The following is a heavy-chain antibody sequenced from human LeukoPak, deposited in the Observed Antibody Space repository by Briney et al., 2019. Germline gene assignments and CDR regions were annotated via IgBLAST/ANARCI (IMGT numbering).Heavy chain of an antibody. J-gene: IGHJ3*02. CDR3: ARDLVYCGGGCYKDDFDI. CDR1: GYTFSSYG. CDR2: ISAYKGNT. D-gene: IGHD2-21*02. Sequence: ASVKVSCKASGYTFSSYGISWVRQAPGQGLEWMGWISAYKGNTYYAQKVRGRVTMTTDTSTSTAYMELRSLRSDDTAVYYCARDLVYCGGGCYKDDFDIWGQGTMVTVSS. V-gene: IGHV1-18*01.